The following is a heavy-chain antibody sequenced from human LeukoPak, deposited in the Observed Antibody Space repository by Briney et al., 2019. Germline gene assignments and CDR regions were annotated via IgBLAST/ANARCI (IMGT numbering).Heavy chain of an antibody. CDR2: IYYSGST. CDR1: GGSISSYY. V-gene: IGHV4-59*08. D-gene: IGHD6-19*01. J-gene: IGHJ4*02. Sequence: SETLSLTCTVSGGSISSYYWSWIRQPPGEGLEWIGYIYYSGSTNYNPSLKSRVTISVDTSKNQFSLKLSSVTAADTAVYYCARRRGSSGWYVGWGQGTLVTVSS. CDR3: ARRRGSSGWYVG.